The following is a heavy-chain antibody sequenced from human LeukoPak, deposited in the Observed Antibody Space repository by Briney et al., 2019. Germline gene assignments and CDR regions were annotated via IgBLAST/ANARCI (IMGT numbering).Heavy chain of an antibody. CDR3: ARHSMTTVVTPGRGEFDY. CDR2: IYHSGST. J-gene: IGHJ4*02. D-gene: IGHD4-23*01. CDR1: GYSISSGYF. V-gene: IGHV4-38-2*02. Sequence: SETLSLTCTVSGYSISSGYFWGWIRQPPGKGLEWIGSIYHSGSTYYNPSLKSRVTISVDTSKNQFSLKLSSVTAADTAVYYCARHSMTTVVTPGRGEFDYWGQGTLVTVSS.